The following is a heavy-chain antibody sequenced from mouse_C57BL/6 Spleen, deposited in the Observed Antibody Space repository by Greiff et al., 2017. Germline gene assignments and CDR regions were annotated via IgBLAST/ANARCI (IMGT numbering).Heavy chain of an antibody. CDR3: AILGGDPDY. V-gene: IGHV1-64*01. D-gene: IGHD3-1*01. CDR2: IHPNSGST. CDR1: GYTFTSYW. Sequence: QVHVKQPGAELVKPGASVKLSCTASGYTFTSYWMHWVKQRPGQGLEWIGMIHPNSGSTNYNEKFKSKATLTVDKSSSTAYMQLSSLTSEDSAVYYCAILGGDPDYWGQGTTLTGSS. J-gene: IGHJ2*01.